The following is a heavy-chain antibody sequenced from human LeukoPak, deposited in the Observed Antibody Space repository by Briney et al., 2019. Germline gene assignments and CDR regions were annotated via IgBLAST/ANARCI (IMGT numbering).Heavy chain of an antibody. Sequence: SSETLSLTCTVSGGSISSRTYYWGWVRQPPGKGLEWIGSIYYSGSTYYNPSLKSRVTISVDTSKNQFSLRLSSVTAADTAVYFCARHWSGYGTPSFDYWGQGTLVTVSS. CDR2: IYYSGST. CDR1: GGSISSRTYY. D-gene: IGHD5-18*01. J-gene: IGHJ4*02. V-gene: IGHV4-39*01. CDR3: ARHWSGYGTPSFDY.